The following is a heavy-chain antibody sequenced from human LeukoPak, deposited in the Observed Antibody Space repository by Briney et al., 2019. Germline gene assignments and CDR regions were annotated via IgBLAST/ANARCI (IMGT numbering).Heavy chain of an antibody. CDR3: ARSRGYSYGLKDY. CDR2: IYHSGST. V-gene: IGHV4-38-2*02. CDR1: GYSISSGYY. Sequence: ETLSLTCTVSGYSISSGYYWGWIRQPPGKGLEWIGSIYHSGSTYYNPSLKSRVTISVDTSKNQFSLKLSSVTAADTAVYYCARSRGYSYGLKDYWGQGTLVTVSS. J-gene: IGHJ4*02. D-gene: IGHD5-18*01.